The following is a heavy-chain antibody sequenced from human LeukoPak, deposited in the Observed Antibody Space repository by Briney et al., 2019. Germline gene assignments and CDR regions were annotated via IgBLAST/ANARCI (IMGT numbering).Heavy chain of an antibody. V-gene: IGHV3-66*01. CDR2: IYSGGST. Sequence: GGSLRLSCAASGFTVSSNYMSWVRQAPGKGLEWVSVIYSGGSTYYADSVKGRFPISRDNSKNTLYLQMNSLRAEDTAVYYCARVRLGTEFDYWGQGTLVTVSS. D-gene: IGHD1-1*01. CDR1: GFTVSSNY. J-gene: IGHJ4*02. CDR3: ARVRLGTEFDY.